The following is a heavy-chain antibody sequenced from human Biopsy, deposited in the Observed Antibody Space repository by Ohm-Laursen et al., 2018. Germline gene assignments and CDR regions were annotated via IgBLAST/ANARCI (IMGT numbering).Heavy chain of an antibody. Sequence: SETLSLTCTVSGGFISSYYWSWIRQPPGKGLEWIGYIYYTGSTNYNPSLKSRVTISVDTSINHLSLRLTSVTAADTAVYYCARHAPSYSGSYWRYFDLWGRGTLVTVSS. CDR1: GGFISSYY. V-gene: IGHV4-59*08. CDR2: IYYTGST. J-gene: IGHJ2*01. D-gene: IGHD1-26*01. CDR3: ARHAPSYSGSYWRYFDL.